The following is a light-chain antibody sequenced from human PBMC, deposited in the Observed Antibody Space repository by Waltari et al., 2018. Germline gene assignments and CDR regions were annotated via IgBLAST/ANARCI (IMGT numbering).Light chain of an antibody. J-gene: IGKJ2*01. CDR2: LGS. CDR3: MQALQTPYT. CDR1: QSLLHSNGYNY. Sequence: DLVMTQSPLSLPVTPGEPASSSCRSSQSLLHSNGYNYLDWYLQTPGQSPQLLIYLGSNRASGVPDRFSGSGSGTDFTLKISRVEAEDVGVYYCMQALQTPYTFGQGTKLEIK. V-gene: IGKV2-28*01.